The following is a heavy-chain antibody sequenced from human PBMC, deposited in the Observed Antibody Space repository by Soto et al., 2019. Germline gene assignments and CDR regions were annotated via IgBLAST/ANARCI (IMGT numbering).Heavy chain of an antibody. D-gene: IGHD3-10*01. CDR2: IIPIFGTA. CDR3: ARDGYYYGSGTRGYGMDV. Sequence: QVQLVQSGAEVKKPGSSVKVSCKASGGTFSSYAISWVRQAPGQGLEWMGGIIPIFGTANYARKFQGRVTITADESTSTAYMELSSLRSEDTAVYYCARDGYYYGSGTRGYGMDVWGQGTTVTVSS. J-gene: IGHJ6*02. CDR1: GGTFSSYA. V-gene: IGHV1-69*12.